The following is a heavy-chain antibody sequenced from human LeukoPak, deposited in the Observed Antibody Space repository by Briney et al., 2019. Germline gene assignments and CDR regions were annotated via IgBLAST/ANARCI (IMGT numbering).Heavy chain of an antibody. V-gene: IGHV4-34*01. CDR2: INHSGST. CDR3: ARSPYIVVVPAETYNWFDP. D-gene: IGHD2-2*01. Sequence: KPSETLSLTCAVYGGSFSGYYWSWIRQPPGKGLEWIGEINHSGSTNYNPSLKSRVTISVDTSKNQFSLKLSSVTAADTAVYYCARSPYIVVVPAETYNWFDPWGQGTLVTVSS. CDR1: GGSFSGYY. J-gene: IGHJ5*02.